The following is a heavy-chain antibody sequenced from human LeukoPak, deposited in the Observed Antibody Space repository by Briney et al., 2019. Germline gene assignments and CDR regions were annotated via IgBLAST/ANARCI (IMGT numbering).Heavy chain of an antibody. V-gene: IGHV1-2*02. J-gene: IGHJ6*02. CDR3: ARDRTWLRFPYYYYGMDV. CDR2: INPNSGGT. CDR1: GYTFTGYY. D-gene: IGHD5-12*01. Sequence: ASVKVSCKASGYTFTGYYMHWVRQAPGQGLEWMGWINPNSGGTNYAQKFQGRVTMTRDTPISAAYMELSRLRSDDTAVYYCARDRTWLRFPYYYYGMDVWGQGTTVTVSS.